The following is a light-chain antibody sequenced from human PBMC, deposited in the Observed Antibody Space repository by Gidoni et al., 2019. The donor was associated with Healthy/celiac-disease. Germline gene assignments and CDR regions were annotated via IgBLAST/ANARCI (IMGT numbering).Light chain of an antibody. CDR3: QQRSNWPLLT. Sequence: ELVLTQSPANRSLSPGERATLSCRASQSVSSYLAWYQQKPGQAPRHLIYDASNRATGIPARVSGSGSGTDFTLTISSLEPEDFAVYYCQQRSNWPLLTFGGGTKVEIK. CDR1: QSVSSY. V-gene: IGKV3-11*01. CDR2: DAS. J-gene: IGKJ4*01.